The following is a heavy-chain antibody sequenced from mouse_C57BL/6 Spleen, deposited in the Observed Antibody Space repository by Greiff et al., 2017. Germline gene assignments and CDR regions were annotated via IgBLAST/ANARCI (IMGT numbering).Heavy chain of an antibody. CDR3: ARGYYGSSYFGY. D-gene: IGHD1-1*01. CDR2: INPSTGGT. CDR1: GYSFTGYY. Sequence: EVQLQQSGPELVKPGASVKISCKASGYSFTGYYMTWVKQSPEKSLEWIGEINPSTGGTTYNQKFKAKATLTVDKSSSTAYMQLKSLTSEDSAVCYCARGYYGSSYFGYWGQGTTLTVSS. V-gene: IGHV1-42*01. J-gene: IGHJ2*01.